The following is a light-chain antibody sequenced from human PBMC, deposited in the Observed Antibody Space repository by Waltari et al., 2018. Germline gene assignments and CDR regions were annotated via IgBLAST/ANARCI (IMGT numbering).Light chain of an antibody. CDR3: QVWDRDSDHVV. V-gene: IGLV3-21*02. CDR2: DDS. Sequence: QKSGRAPVPVIHDDSDRPSGIPARFSGSNFGHTATLTISTVEAGDEADYYCQVWDRDSDHVVFGGGTKL. J-gene: IGLJ2*01.